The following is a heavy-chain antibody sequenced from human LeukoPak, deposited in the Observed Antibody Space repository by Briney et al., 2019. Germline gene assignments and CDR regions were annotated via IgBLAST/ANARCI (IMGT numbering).Heavy chain of an antibody. CDR1: GGSFSGYY. Sequence: SETLSLTCAVYGGSFSGYYWSWIRQPPGKGLEWIGEINHSGSTNYNPSLKSRVTISVDTSKNQFSLKLSSVTAEDTAVYYCARAMTSVSFFDYWGQGTLVTVSS. V-gene: IGHV4-34*01. J-gene: IGHJ4*02. CDR3: ARAMTSVSFFDY. D-gene: IGHD4-17*01. CDR2: INHSGST.